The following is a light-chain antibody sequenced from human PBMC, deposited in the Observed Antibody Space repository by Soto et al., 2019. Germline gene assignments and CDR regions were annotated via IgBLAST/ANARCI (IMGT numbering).Light chain of an antibody. CDR3: QHMAT. CDR1: QSISAS. CDR2: KAA. V-gene: IGKV1-5*03. Sequence: DIQMTQSPSTLSASVGDRVTITCRASQSISASLAWYQHKPGKAPKPLIYKAASLETGVPSRFSGSGSGTEFTLTISSLQPDDFATYFCQHMATFGQGTKVEIK. J-gene: IGKJ1*01.